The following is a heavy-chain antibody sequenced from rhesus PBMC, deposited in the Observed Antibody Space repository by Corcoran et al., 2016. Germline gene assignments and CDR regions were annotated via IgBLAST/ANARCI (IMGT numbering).Heavy chain of an antibody. D-gene: IGHD2-15*01. CDR1: GGSISSGYG. CDR2: IYGSMGST. J-gene: IGHJ6*01. V-gene: IGHV4S7*01. Sequence: QVQLQESGPGLVKPSETLSLTCAVSGGSISSGYGWSWIRRPPGKGLEWIVHIYGSMGSTYYNPSLKSRVTISKDASKNQFSLKLSSVTAADTAVYYCAREVARTETYGLDSWGQGVVVTVSS. CDR3: AREVARTETYGLDS.